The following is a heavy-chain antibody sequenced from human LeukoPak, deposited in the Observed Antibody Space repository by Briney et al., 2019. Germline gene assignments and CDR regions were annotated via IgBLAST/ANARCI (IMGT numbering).Heavy chain of an antibody. Sequence: SVKVSCKASGGTLSSYAISWVRQALGQGLDWRGRIFPIFGIANYAQKFQGRVTITADKSTSTAYMELSSLRSEDTAVYYCARKYYDSSAYTPDAFDIWGQGTMVTVSS. CDR1: GGTLSSYA. J-gene: IGHJ3*02. V-gene: IGHV1-69*04. CDR2: IFPIFGIA. CDR3: ARKYYDSSAYTPDAFDI. D-gene: IGHD3-22*01.